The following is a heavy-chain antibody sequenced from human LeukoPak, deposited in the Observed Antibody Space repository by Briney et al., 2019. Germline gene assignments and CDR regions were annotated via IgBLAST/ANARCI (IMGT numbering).Heavy chain of an antibody. CDR1: GYTFTGYY. CDR3: ARVTTRGYSYGLDY. J-gene: IGHJ4*02. V-gene: IGHV1-2*02. CDR2: INPNSGGT. Sequence: ASVKASCKASGYTFTGYYMHWVRQAPGQGLEWMGWINPNSGGTNYAQKFQGRVTMTRDTSISTAYMELSRLRSDDTAVYYCARVTTRGYSYGLDYWGQGTLVTVSS. D-gene: IGHD5-18*01.